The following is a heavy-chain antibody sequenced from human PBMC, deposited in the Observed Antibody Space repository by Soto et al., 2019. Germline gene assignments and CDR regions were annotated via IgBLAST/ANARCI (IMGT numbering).Heavy chain of an antibody. CDR1: GGTFSSYA. CDR3: AGDLYYGSGSGMDV. J-gene: IGHJ6*02. Sequence: QVQLVQSGAEVKKPGSSVKVSCKASGGTFSSYAISWVRQAPGQGLEWMGGIIPIFGTANYAQKFQGRVTITADEYTSTAAMELSSLISEDTAVYYCAGDLYYGSGSGMDVWGQGTTVTVSS. V-gene: IGHV1-69*12. D-gene: IGHD3-10*01. CDR2: IIPIFGTA.